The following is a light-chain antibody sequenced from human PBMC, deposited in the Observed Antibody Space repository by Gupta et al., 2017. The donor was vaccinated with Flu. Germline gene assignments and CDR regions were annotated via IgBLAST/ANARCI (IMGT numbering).Light chain of an antibody. CDR2: GAS. Sequence: RVTITCRASQNIDTSLNWYRQKAGRAPQLLIYGASSLQTGVPSRFSGSGSGTDFTLSINTLQPEDFATYYCQQSYSSPPRLTFGGGTKVEL. CDR1: QNIDTS. V-gene: IGKV1-39*01. J-gene: IGKJ4*01. CDR3: QQSYSSPPRLT.